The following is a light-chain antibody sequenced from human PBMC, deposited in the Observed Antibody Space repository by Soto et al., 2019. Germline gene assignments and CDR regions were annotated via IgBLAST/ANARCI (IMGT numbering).Light chain of an antibody. CDR1: SSDVGGYNY. J-gene: IGLJ2*01. Sequence: QSALTQPRSVSGSPGQSVTISCTGTSSDVGGYNYVSWYQQHPGKPPKLMIYDVSKRLSGVPDRFAGSKYGNTASLTISGLQAKEEADYYCCSYAGSYTLVFGGGTQLTVL. V-gene: IGLV2-11*01. CDR2: DVS. CDR3: CSYAGSYTLV.